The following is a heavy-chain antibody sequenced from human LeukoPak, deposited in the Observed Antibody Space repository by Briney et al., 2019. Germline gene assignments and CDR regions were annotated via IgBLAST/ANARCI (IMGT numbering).Heavy chain of an antibody. CDR1: GFTFSDYY. V-gene: IGHV3-11*04. J-gene: IGHJ4*02. Sequence: KPGGSLRLSCAASGFTFSDYYMTWIRQAPGRGLGWVSYISGSGSSIFYADSVKGRFTISRDNAKNSLYLQMNSLRAEDTAVYYCARPHPRGYSYGLDYWGQGTLVTVSS. CDR2: ISGSGSSI. D-gene: IGHD5-18*01. CDR3: ARPHPRGYSYGLDY.